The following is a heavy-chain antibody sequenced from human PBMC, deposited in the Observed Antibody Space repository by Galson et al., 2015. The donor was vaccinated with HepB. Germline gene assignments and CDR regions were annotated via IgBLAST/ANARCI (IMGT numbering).Heavy chain of an antibody. CDR3: ARQIPRGSVVVANWFDP. V-gene: IGHV4-39*01. D-gene: IGHD2-15*01. CDR2: IYYSGST. CDR1: GGSISSSSYY. Sequence: SETLSLTCTVSGGSISSSSYYWGWIRQPPGKGLEWIGSIYYSGSTYYNPSLKSRVTISVDTSKNQFSLKLSSVTAADTAVYYCARQIPRGSVVVANWFDPWGQGTLVTVSS. J-gene: IGHJ5*02.